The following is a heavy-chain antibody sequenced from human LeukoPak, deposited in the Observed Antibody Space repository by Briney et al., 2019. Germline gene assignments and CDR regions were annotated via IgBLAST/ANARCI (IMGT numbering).Heavy chain of an antibody. CDR1: GYTFTGYY. V-gene: IGHV1-2*02. CDR3: ARDPSNSGYDYLYYFDY. CDR2: INPDKGGT. D-gene: IGHD5-12*01. Sequence: ASVKVSCKASGYTFTGYYMHWVRQAPGQGLEWMGWINPDKGGTNYVQKFQGRVTMTRDMSISTAYMELSRLRSDDTAVYYCARDPSNSGYDYLYYFDYWGQGTLVTVS. J-gene: IGHJ4*02.